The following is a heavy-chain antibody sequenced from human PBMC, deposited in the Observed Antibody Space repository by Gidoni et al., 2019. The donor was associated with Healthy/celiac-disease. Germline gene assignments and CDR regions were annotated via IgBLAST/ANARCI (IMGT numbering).Heavy chain of an antibody. Sequence: QVQLQESGPGLVKPSQTLSLTCTVSGSSISSGSYYWSWFRQPAGKGLEWIGRIYTSGSTNYNPSLKSRVTISVDTSKNQFSLKLSSVTAADTAVYYCAREVVTALFDYWGQGTLVTVSS. CDR3: AREVVTALFDY. CDR1: GSSISSGSYY. D-gene: IGHD2-21*02. J-gene: IGHJ4*02. CDR2: IYTSGST. V-gene: IGHV4-61*02.